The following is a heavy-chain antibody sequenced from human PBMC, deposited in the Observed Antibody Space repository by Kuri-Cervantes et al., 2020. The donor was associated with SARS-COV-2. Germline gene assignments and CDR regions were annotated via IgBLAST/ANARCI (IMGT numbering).Heavy chain of an antibody. Sequence: SETLSLTCTVSGVSISSYYWSWIRQPPGKGLEWIGYIYYSGSTNYNPSLKSRVTISVDTSKNQFSLKLSSVTAADTAVYYCARDHGSFRITAAGIDAFDIWGQGTMVTVSS. CDR2: IYYSGST. CDR1: GVSISSYY. V-gene: IGHV4-59*01. J-gene: IGHJ3*02. D-gene: IGHD6-13*01. CDR3: ARDHGSFRITAAGIDAFDI.